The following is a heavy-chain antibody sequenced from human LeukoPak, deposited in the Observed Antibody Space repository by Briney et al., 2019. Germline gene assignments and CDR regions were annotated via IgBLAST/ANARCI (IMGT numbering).Heavy chain of an antibody. CDR3: ARGSAERPYYYYYMDV. Sequence: SQTLSLTCTVSGGSISSGSYSWSWIRQPAGKGLEWTGRIYRSGSTNYNPSLKTRATISVETSKNQFSPKLSSVPAADTAVYYCARGSAERPYYYYYMDVWGKGPTVTVSS. CDR2: IYRSGST. D-gene: IGHD1-1*01. CDR1: GGSISSGSYS. V-gene: IGHV4-61*02. J-gene: IGHJ6*03.